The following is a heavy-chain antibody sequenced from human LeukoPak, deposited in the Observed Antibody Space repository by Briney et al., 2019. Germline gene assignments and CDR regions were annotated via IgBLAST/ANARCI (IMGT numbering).Heavy chain of an antibody. CDR3: AGGDRNGWYFDY. Sequence: GGSLRLSCAASGFRFDDHGMSWVRQAPGKGLGWVSGINWNGGSTGYADSVKGRFTISRDNAKNSLYLQMNSLRAEDTALYYCAGGDRNGWYFDYWGQGILVTVSS. V-gene: IGHV3-20*04. CDR1: GFRFDDHG. CDR2: INWNGGST. D-gene: IGHD6-19*01. J-gene: IGHJ4*02.